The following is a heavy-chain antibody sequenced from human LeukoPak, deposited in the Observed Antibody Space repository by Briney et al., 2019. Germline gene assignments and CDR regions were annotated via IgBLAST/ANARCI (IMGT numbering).Heavy chain of an antibody. D-gene: IGHD3-3*01. CDR3: ARRGDFWSGNGFNWFDP. V-gene: IGHV4-39*01. CDR1: GGSISSSTYY. Sequence: SETLSLICTVSGGSISSSTYYWAWIRQPPGKGLEWIGSIYYSANTYYNPSLKSRVTISVDTSKNQFSLKLSSVTAADTAVYYCARRGDFWSGNGFNWFDPWGQGTLVTVSS. J-gene: IGHJ5*02. CDR2: IYYSANT.